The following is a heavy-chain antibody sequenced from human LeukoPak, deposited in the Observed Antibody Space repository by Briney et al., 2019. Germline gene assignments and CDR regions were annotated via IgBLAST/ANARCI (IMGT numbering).Heavy chain of an antibody. Sequence: GGSLRLSCAASGFTVSSSYMSWVRQAPGKGLECVSVIGNDGRTYYANSVKGRFTISRDISQNMVYLQMNSLRAEDTAVYYCAKVLYYYWGQGTLVTVSS. CDR3: AKVLYYY. J-gene: IGHJ4*02. CDR1: GFTVSSSY. CDR2: IGNDGRT. D-gene: IGHD3-16*01. V-gene: IGHV3-53*01.